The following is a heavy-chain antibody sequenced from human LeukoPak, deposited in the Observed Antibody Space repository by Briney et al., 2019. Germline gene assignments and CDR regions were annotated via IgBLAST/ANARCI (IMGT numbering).Heavy chain of an antibody. D-gene: IGHD1-26*01. CDR2: IYHSGST. V-gene: IGHV4-30-2*01. CDR1: GGSISSGGYS. J-gene: IGHJ4*02. CDR3: ARGGSYYGVYYFDY. Sequence: KTSETLSLTCAVSGGSISSGGYSWSWIRQPPGKGLEWIGYIYHSGSTYYNPSLKSRVAISVDRSKNQFSLKLSSVTAADTAVHYCARGGSYYGVYYFDYWGQGTLVTVSS.